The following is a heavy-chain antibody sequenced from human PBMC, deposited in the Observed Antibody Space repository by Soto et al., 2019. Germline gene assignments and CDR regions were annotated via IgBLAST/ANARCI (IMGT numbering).Heavy chain of an antibody. D-gene: IGHD2-2*01. CDR3: ASSPRPCCSSTSCSLFDL. CDR2: IYYSGST. V-gene: IGHV4-59*01. CDR1: GGSISSYY. Sequence: QVQLQESGPGLVKPSETLSLTCTVSGGSISSYYWSWIRQPPGKGLEWIGFIYYSGSTNYNPSLKSRVTISVDTSKNQFSLKLSSVTAADTAVYYCASSPRPCCSSTSCSLFDLWGRGTLVTVSS. J-gene: IGHJ2*01.